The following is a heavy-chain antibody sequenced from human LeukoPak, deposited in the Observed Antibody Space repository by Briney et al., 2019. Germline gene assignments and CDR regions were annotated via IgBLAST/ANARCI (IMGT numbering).Heavy chain of an antibody. J-gene: IGHJ4*02. V-gene: IGHV4-59*11. CDR1: GGSITSHY. D-gene: IGHD5-12*01. Sequence: SETLSLTCTVSGGSITSHYWSWIRQPPGKGLEWIGYIEHSGSTNYNPSLTSRVTISVDTSKNQVSLKLTYVTAADTAVYYCARDPSGYDYYFDYWGQGSLVTVSS. CDR2: IEHSGST. CDR3: ARDPSGYDYYFDY.